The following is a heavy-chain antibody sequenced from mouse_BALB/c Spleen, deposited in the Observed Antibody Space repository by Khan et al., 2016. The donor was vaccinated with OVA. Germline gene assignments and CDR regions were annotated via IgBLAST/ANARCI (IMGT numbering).Heavy chain of an antibody. CDR2: ISTYYGHA. V-gene: IGHV1S137*01. CDR3: RRGVGGTRFAY. D-gene: IGHD1-3*01. J-gene: IGHJ3*01. CDR1: GYTFTDFT. Sequence: VQLQQSGAELVRPGVSVKISCKGSGYTFTDFTMHWVRQSHAMSLEWIGVISTYYGHATYNQEFKDKATLTVDKSSSTAYMELARLTSEDSASYYCRRGVGGTRFAYWGQGTLVPVSA.